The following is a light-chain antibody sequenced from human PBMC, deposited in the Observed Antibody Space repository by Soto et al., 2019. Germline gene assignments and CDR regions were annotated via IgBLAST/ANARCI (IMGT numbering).Light chain of an antibody. J-gene: IGLJ1*01. V-gene: IGLV2-14*01. CDR2: EVS. CDR1: SSDVGGYNY. CDR3: SSYTSSSTRV. Sequence: LTQPASVSGSPGQSITISCTGTSSDVGGYNYVSWYQQHLGKAPKLMIYEVSNRPSGVSNRFSGSKSGNTASLTISGLQAEDEADYYCSSYTSSSTRVFGTGTKVTVL.